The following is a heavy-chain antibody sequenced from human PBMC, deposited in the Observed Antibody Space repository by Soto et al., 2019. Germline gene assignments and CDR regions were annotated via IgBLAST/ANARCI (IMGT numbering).Heavy chain of an antibody. D-gene: IGHD3-16*02. CDR2: ISSTSTYL. Sequence: EVQLVESGGGLVKPGGSLTLSCAGAGFTFSTYTMNWVRQAPGKGLEWVSSISSTSTYLYYAGSVRGRFAMSRDNAKNSMSLQMNSLRAEDTAIYYCARVGSYESIGGSYRSDYFDSWGQGTVVTVSS. CDR3: ARVGSYESIGGSYRSDYFDS. V-gene: IGHV3-21*01. CDR1: GFTFSTYT. J-gene: IGHJ4*02.